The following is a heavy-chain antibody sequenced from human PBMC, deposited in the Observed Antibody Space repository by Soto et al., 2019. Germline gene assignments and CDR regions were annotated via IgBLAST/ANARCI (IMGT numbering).Heavy chain of an antibody. CDR1: GFTFSSYG. Sequence: QVQLVESGGGVVQPGRSLRLSCAASGFTFSSYGMHWVRQAPGKGLEWVAVIWYDGSNKYYADSVKGRFTISRDNSKKTLYLQMNSLRAEDTAVYYCAREINSLTPLYYYGMDVWGQGTTVTVSS. D-gene: IGHD2-21*01. V-gene: IGHV3-33*01. J-gene: IGHJ6*02. CDR2: IWYDGSNK. CDR3: AREINSLTPLYYYGMDV.